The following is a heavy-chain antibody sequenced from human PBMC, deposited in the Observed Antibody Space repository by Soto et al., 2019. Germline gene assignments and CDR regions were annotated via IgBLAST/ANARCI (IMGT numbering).Heavy chain of an antibody. CDR3: ARDRGYSYGPTAYYYYGMDV. D-gene: IGHD5-18*01. V-gene: IGHV3-11*01. J-gene: IGHJ6*02. CDR2: ISSSGSTI. CDR1: GFTFSDYY. Sequence: PGGSLRLSCAASGFTFSDYYMSWIRQAPGKGLEWVSYISSSGSTIYYADSVKGRFTISRDNAKNSLYLQMNSLRAEDTAVYYCARDRGYSYGPTAYYYYGMDVWGQGTTVTVSS.